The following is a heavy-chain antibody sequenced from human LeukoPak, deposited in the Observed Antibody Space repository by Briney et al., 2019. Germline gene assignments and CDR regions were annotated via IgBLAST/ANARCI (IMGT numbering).Heavy chain of an antibody. CDR2: IYYSGST. Sequence: SETLSLTCTVSGGSISSGDYYWSWIRQPPGKGLEWIGYIYYSGSTYYNPSLKSRVTISVDTSKNQSSLKLSSVTAADTAVYYCARDRYSSSWKPTGWFDPWGQGTLVTVSS. CDR3: ARDRYSSSWKPTGWFDP. V-gene: IGHV4-30-4*01. J-gene: IGHJ5*02. D-gene: IGHD6-13*01. CDR1: GGSISSGDYY.